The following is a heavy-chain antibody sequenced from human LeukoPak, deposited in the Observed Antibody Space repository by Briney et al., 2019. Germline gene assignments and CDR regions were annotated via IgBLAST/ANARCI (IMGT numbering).Heavy chain of an antibody. J-gene: IGHJ4*02. CDR2: ISSSSSYI. Sequence: PGGSLRLSCAASEFSVGSNYMTWVRQAPGKGLEWVSSISSSSSYIYYADSVKGRFTISRDNAKNSLYLQMNSLRAEDTAVYYCARSFQRYCSGGSCYSYYFDYWGQGTLVTVSS. D-gene: IGHD2-15*01. CDR1: EFSVGSNY. CDR3: ARSFQRYCSGGSCYSYYFDY. V-gene: IGHV3-21*01.